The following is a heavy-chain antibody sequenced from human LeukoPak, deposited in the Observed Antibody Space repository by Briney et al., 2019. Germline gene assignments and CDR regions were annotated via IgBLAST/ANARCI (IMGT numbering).Heavy chain of an antibody. J-gene: IGHJ4*02. CDR3: ARDPPTGYSYGFYYFDY. CDR1: GFIFSSYS. V-gene: IGHV3-21*04. CDR2: ISSSSSYI. Sequence: GGSLRLSCAASGFIFSSYSMNWVRQAPGKGLEWVSSISSSSSYIYYADSVKGRFTISRDNAKNSLYLQMNSLRAEDTAVYYCARDPPTGYSYGFYYFDYWGQGTLVTVSS. D-gene: IGHD5-18*01.